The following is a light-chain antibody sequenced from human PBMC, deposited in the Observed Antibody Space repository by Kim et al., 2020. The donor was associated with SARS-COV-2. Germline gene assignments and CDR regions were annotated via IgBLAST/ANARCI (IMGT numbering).Light chain of an antibody. Sequence: DIQMTQFPSTLSASVGDTVTITCRASQSIGGWLAWYQQKSGKAPKLLISKASNLEGGVPSRFSGSGSGTEFTLTISSLQPDDFATYYCQQYNSYSKMFGQGTTVDIK. CDR1: QSIGGW. V-gene: IGKV1-5*03. J-gene: IGKJ1*01. CDR3: QQYNSYSKM. CDR2: KAS.